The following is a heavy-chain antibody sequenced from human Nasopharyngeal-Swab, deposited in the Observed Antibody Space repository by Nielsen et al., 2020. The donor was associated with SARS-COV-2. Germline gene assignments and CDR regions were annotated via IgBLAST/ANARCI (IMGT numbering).Heavy chain of an antibody. CDR2: IYYSGST. D-gene: IGHD3-10*01. V-gene: IGHV4-30-4*01. J-gene: IGHJ5*02. Sequence: LSCPLSGGSISSVVYSWSWIRQPPGKGLEWIGYIYYSGSTYYNPSLKSRVTISVDTSKNQFSLKLSSVTAADTAVYYCARGSITMVRGALNRFDPWGQGTLVTVSS. CDR3: ARGSITMVRGALNRFDP. CDR1: GGSISSVVYS.